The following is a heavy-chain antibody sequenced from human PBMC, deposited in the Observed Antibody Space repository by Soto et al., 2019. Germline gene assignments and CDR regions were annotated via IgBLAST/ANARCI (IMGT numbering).Heavy chain of an antibody. D-gene: IGHD2-2*02. CDR3: AREYTAWPLAYGLDV. V-gene: IGHV3-21*01. Sequence: GGSLRLSCVGSGFTFSNYSINWVRQAPGKGLEWVSSISGRNDIYYADSVKGRFTISRDNAKNSVSLQMNSLRAEDTAVYYCAREYTAWPLAYGLDVWGQGTTVTVSS. CDR2: ISGRNDI. CDR1: GFTFSNYS. J-gene: IGHJ6*02.